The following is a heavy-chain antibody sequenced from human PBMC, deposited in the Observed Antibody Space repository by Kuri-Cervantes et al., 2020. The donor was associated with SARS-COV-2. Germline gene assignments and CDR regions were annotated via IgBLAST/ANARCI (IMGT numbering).Heavy chain of an antibody. Sequence: GESLKISCAASGFTFDDYTMHWVRQAPGKGLEWVSLISWDGGSTYYADSVKGRFTISRDNSKNTLYLQMNSLRAEDTAVYYCAKDWGSGSYSDAFDIWGQGTMVTVSS. CDR1: GFTFDDYT. CDR3: AKDWGSGSYSDAFDI. D-gene: IGHD1-26*01. CDR2: ISWDGGST. V-gene: IGHV3-43*01. J-gene: IGHJ3*02.